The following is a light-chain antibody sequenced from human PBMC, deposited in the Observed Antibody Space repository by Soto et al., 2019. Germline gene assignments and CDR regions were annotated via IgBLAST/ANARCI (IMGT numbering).Light chain of an antibody. CDR3: SSYAGSDNPWV. CDR2: EVS. V-gene: IGLV2-8*01. Sequence: QSALTQPPSASGSPGQSVTISCTGTSSDVGAYNYVSWYQQHPGKVPKLMIYEVSKRPSGVPDRFSGSKSGNTASLTVSGLQAEDEADYYCSSYAGSDNPWVFGGGTKVTVL. CDR1: SSDVGAYNY. J-gene: IGLJ3*02.